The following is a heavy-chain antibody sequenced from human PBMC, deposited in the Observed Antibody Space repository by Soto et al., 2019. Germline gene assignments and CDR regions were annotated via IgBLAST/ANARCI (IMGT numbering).Heavy chain of an antibody. CDR2: ISGDATTI. D-gene: IGHD3-10*01. CDR1: GFRFSDVY. V-gene: IGHV3-11*01. CDR3: ASDPYYYASGF. J-gene: IGHJ4*02. Sequence: GGSLRLSCAASGFRFSDVYMTWIRQAPGKGLEWVSKISGDATTIYYADSVKGRFTVSRDNARNSVYLQMNSPRAEDTAVYYCASDPYYYASGFWGQGTLVTVSS.